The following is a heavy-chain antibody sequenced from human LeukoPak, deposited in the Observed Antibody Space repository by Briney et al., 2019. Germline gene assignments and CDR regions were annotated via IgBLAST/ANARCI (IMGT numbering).Heavy chain of an antibody. Sequence: HPGGSLRLSCAASGFTFSTYAMNWVRQAPGKGLEWVSYISGSGSTIKYADSVKGRFTISRDNAKNSLYLQMNSLRAEDTAIYYCASHRTGAPWSWGQGKMVTVSS. D-gene: IGHD7-27*01. V-gene: IGHV3-48*01. CDR2: ISGSGSTI. CDR3: ASHRTGAPWS. J-gene: IGHJ3*01. CDR1: GFTFSTYA.